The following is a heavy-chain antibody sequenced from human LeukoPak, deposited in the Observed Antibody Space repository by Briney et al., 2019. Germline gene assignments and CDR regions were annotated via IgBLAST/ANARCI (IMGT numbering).Heavy chain of an antibody. J-gene: IGHJ5*01. D-gene: IGHD6-13*01. V-gene: IGHV3-9*01. CDR2: VRWNGGGA. CDR1: GFTFSSYA. CDR3: AKDKTSGIAGPFDS. Sequence: GGSLRLSCAASGFTFSSYAIHWVRQAPGKGLEWVSGVRWNGGGAVYAASVEGRFTISRDNAKNSLYLQMNSLRVEDTALYYCAKDKTSGIAGPFDSWGQGTLVIVSS.